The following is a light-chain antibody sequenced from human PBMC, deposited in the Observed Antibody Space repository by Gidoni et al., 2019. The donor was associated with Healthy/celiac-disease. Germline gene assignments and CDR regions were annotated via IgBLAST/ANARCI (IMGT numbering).Light chain of an antibody. J-gene: IGKJ2*01. CDR2: DAS. Sequence: DIQMTQSPSSLSASVGDRVTITCQASQDISNHLNWYQQKPGKAPKLLIYDASNLETGVPSRFSGSGSGTDFTFTISSLQPEDIATYYCQQYKTFGQGTKLEIK. CDR3: QQYKT. V-gene: IGKV1-33*01. CDR1: QDISNH.